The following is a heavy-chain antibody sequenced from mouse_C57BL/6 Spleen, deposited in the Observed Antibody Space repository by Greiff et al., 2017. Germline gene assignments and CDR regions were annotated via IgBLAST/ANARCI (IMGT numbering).Heavy chain of an antibody. J-gene: IGHJ2*01. CDR3: ARYTVVAPYFDY. CDR2: IYPGDGDT. Sequence: VQRVESGPELVKPGASVKISCKASGYAFSSSWMNWVKQRPGKGLEWIGRIYPGDGDTNYNGKFKGKATLTADKSSSTAYMQLSSLTSEDSAVYFCARYTVVAPYFDYWGQGTTLTVSS. D-gene: IGHD1-1*01. V-gene: IGHV1-82*01. CDR1: GYAFSSSW.